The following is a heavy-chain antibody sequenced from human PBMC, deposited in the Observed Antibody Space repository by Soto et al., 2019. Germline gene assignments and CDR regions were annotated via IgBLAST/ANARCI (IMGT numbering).Heavy chain of an antibody. Sequence: PGGSLRLSCAASGFTFSSYGMHWVRQAPGKGLEWVAVISYDGSNKYYADSVKGRFTISRDNSKNTLYLQMNSLRAEDTAVYYCATRGTMVYFYYGMDVWGQGTTVTVSS. CDR2: ISYDGSNK. CDR3: ATRGTMVYFYYGMDV. J-gene: IGHJ6*02. D-gene: IGHD3-10*01. V-gene: IGHV3-30*03. CDR1: GFTFSSYG.